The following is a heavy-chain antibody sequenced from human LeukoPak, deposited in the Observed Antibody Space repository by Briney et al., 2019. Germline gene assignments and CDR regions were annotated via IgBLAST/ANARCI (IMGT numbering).Heavy chain of an antibody. Sequence: PSETLSLTCTVSGGSISSSSYYWGWIRQPPGKGLEWIGSIYYSGSTYYNPSLKSRVTTSVDTSKNQFSLKLSSVTAADTAVYYCARLAIKYCSSTSCYAGDWFDPWGQGTLVTVSS. CDR3: ARLAIKYCSSTSCYAGDWFDP. CDR1: GGSISSSSYY. D-gene: IGHD2-2*01. CDR2: IYYSGST. V-gene: IGHV4-39*01. J-gene: IGHJ5*02.